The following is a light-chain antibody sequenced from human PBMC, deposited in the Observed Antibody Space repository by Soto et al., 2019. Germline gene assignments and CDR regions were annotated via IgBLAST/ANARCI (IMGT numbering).Light chain of an antibody. J-gene: IGKJ1*01. V-gene: IGKV3-15*01. CDR3: QQYNNWPPPWT. CDR1: QSVSSN. CDR2: GAS. Sequence: EVVLTQSPATLSVSPGARATLSCRASQSVSSNLAWYQQKTGQAPRLLIYGASTRATGIPARFSCSGSGAEFTLTISSLQSEDFAVYYCQQYNNWPPPWTFGQGTKVDI.